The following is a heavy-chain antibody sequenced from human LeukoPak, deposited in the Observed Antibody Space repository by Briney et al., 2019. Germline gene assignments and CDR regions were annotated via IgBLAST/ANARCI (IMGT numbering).Heavy chain of an antibody. V-gene: IGHV3-64*01. Sequence: GGSLRLSCAASGFTFSSYAMHWVRQAPGKGLEYVSAISNNGGSTYYANSVKGRFTISRDNSKNTLYLQMGSLRAEDMAVYYCARVRGRDSGYPHLGYWGQGTLVTVSS. J-gene: IGHJ4*02. CDR3: ARVRGRDSGYPHLGY. D-gene: IGHD5-12*01. CDR2: ISNNGGST. CDR1: GFTFSSYA.